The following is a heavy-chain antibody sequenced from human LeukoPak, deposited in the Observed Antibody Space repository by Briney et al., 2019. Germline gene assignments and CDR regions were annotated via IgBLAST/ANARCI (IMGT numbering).Heavy chain of an antibody. J-gene: IGHJ4*02. V-gene: IGHV4-39*07. CDR1: GGSISSSSYY. D-gene: IGHD1-26*01. CDR3: ARETGIVGATGGLDY. Sequence: SETLSLTCTVSGGSISSSSYYWGWIRQPPGKGLEWIGSIYYSGSTHYNPSLKSRVTISVDTSKNQFSLKLSSVTAADTAVYYCARETGIVGATGGLDYWGQGTLVTVSS. CDR2: IYYSGST.